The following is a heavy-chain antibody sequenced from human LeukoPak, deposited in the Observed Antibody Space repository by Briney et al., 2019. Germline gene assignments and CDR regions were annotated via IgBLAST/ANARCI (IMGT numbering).Heavy chain of an antibody. D-gene: IGHD3-22*01. Sequence: SETLSLTCTVSGGSISSYYWSWIRQPPGKGLEWIGYIYYSGSTNYNPSLKSRVTISVDTSKNQFSLKLSSVTAADTAVYYCARDRRVDYYDSSGYYLHYYYYMDVWGKGTTVTVSS. V-gene: IGHV4-59*01. J-gene: IGHJ6*03. CDR2: IYYSGST. CDR3: ARDRRVDYYDSSGYYLHYYYYMDV. CDR1: GGSISSYY.